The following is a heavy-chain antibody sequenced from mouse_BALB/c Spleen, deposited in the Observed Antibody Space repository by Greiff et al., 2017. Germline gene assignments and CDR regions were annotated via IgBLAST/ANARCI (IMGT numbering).Heavy chain of an antibody. Sequence: EVQLQQSGPGLVKPSQSLSLTCTVTGYSITSDYAWNWIRQFPGNKLEWMGYISYSGSTSYNPSLKSRISITRDTSKNQFFLQLNSVTTEDTATYYCARGGIYFGYWGQGTTLTVSS. V-gene: IGHV3-2*02. J-gene: IGHJ2*01. CDR2: ISYSGST. CDR3: ARGGIYFGY. CDR1: GYSITSDYA.